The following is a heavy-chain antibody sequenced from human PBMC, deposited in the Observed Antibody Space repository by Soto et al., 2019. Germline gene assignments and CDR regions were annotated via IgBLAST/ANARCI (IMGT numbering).Heavy chain of an antibody. D-gene: IGHD5-12*01. CDR2: IYYSGDT. CDR1: GGSIISGDYY. CDR3: VRHAQWIIRAY. Sequence: SETLSLTCTVSGGSIISGDYYWSWIRQTPGKGLEWIGYIYYSGDTNYNPSLKSRVIISVDTSKNQFSLKLSSVTAADTAAYYCVRHAQWIIRAYWGQGSLVIVSS. V-gene: IGHV4-30-4*01. J-gene: IGHJ4*02.